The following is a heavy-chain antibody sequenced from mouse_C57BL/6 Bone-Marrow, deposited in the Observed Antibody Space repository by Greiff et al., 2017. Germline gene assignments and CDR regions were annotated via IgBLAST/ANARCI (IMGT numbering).Heavy chain of an antibody. J-gene: IGHJ4*01. CDR1: GYTFTSYW. D-gene: IGHD2-3*01. CDR3: ASYDGYYTFYAMDY. V-gene: IGHV1-72*01. CDR2: IDPNSGGT. Sequence: QVQLQQSGAELVKPGASVKLSCKASGYTFTSYWMHWVKQRPGRGLEWIGRIDPNSGGTKYNEKFKSKATLTVDKPSSTAYMQLSSLTSEDSAVYDCASYDGYYTFYAMDYWGQGTSVTVSS.